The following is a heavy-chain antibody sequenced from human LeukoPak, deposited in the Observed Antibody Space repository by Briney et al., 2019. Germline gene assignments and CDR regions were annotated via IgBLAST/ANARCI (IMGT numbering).Heavy chain of an antibody. CDR2: IIPILGIA. CDR3: ARGSYYDSSGYQYYFDY. J-gene: IGHJ4*02. D-gene: IGHD3-22*01. CDR1: GGTFSSYA. V-gene: IGHV1-69*04. Sequence: SVKVSCKASGGTFSSYAISWVRQAPGQGLEWMGRIIPILGIANYAQKFQGRVTITADKSTSTAYMELSSLRSEDTAVYYCARGSYYDSSGYQYYFDYWGQGTLVTVSS.